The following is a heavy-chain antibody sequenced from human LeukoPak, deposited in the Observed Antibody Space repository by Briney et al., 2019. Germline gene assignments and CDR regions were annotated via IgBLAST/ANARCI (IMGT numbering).Heavy chain of an antibody. CDR1: GGSISSGDYY. J-gene: IGHJ6*02. V-gene: IGHV4-61*08. D-gene: IGHD4-11*01. CDR3: ARGMTTNYYYYYGMDV. CDR2: IYYSGST. Sequence: SETLSLTCTVSGGSISSGDYYWSWIRQPPGKGLEWIGYIYYSGSTNYNPSLKSRVTISVDTSKNQFSLKLSSVTAADTAVYYCARGMTTNYYYYYGMDVWGQGTTVTVSS.